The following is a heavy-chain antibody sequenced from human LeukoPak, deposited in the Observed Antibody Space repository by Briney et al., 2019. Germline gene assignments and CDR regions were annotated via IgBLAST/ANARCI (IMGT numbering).Heavy chain of an antibody. CDR3: AKERSLEIAVAGTIFDY. CDR2: ISGSGGST. Sequence: GGSLRLPCAASGLTFSSYAMSWVRQAPGKGLEWVSAISGSGGSTYYADSVKGRFTISRDNSKNMIYLEMSSLKAEDTAVYYCAKERSLEIAVAGTIFDYWGQGTLVTVST. D-gene: IGHD6-19*01. CDR1: GLTFSSYA. V-gene: IGHV3-23*01. J-gene: IGHJ4*02.